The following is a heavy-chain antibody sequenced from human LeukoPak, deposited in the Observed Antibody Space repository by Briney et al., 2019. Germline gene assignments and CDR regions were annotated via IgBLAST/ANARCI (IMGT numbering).Heavy chain of an antibody. CDR1: GFTFSSYG. CDR3: AKEYDSSGDAQTHPFDY. J-gene: IGHJ4*02. V-gene: IGHV3-23*01. Sequence: PGGSLRLSCAASGFTFSSYGMHWVRQAPGKGLEWVSAISGSGGSTYYADSVKGRFTISRDNSKNTLYLQMNSLRAEDTAVYYCAKEYDSSGDAQTHPFDYWGQGTLVTVSS. CDR2: ISGSGGST. D-gene: IGHD3-22*01.